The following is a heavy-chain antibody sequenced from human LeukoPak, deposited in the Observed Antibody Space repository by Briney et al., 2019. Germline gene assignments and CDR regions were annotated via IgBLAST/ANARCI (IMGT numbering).Heavy chain of an antibody. CDR1: GYTFTGYY. Sequence: GASVKVSCKASGYTFTGYYMHWVRQAPGQGLEWMGWINPNSGCTNYAQKFQGRVTMTRDTSISTAYMELSRLRSDDTAVYYCARFGSSGWYQGDYWGQGTLVTVSS. V-gene: IGHV1-2*02. D-gene: IGHD6-19*01. CDR2: INPNSGCT. CDR3: ARFGSSGWYQGDY. J-gene: IGHJ4*02.